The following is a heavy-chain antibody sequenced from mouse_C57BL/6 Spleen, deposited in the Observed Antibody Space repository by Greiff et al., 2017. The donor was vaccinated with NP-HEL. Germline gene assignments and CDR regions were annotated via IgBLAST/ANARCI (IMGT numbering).Heavy chain of an antibody. Sequence: EVQVVESGPGLVKPSQSLSLTCSVTGYSITSGYYWNWIRQFPGNKLEWMGYISYDGSNNYNPSLKNRISITRDTSKNQFFLKLNSVTTEDTATYYCARDGYDYDWFAYGGQGTLVTVSA. CDR1: GYSITSGYY. D-gene: IGHD2-4*01. CDR2: ISYDGSN. CDR3: ARDGYDYDWFAY. J-gene: IGHJ3*01. V-gene: IGHV3-6*01.